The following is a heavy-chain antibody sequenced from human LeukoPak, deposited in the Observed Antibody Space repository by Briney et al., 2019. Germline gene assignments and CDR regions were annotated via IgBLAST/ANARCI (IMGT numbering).Heavy chain of an antibody. CDR2: IWYDGSNK. Sequence: AGGSLRLSCAASGFTFSSYGMHWVRRAPGKGLEWVAVIWYDGSNKYYADSVKGRFTISRDNSKNTLYLQMNSLRAEDTAVYYCARDDLMGRHYFDYWGQGTLVTVSS. D-gene: IGHD2-8*01. CDR1: GFTFSSYG. J-gene: IGHJ4*02. CDR3: ARDDLMGRHYFDY. V-gene: IGHV3-33*01.